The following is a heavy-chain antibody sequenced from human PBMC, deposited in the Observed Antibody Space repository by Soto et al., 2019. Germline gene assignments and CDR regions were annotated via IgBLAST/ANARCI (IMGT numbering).Heavy chain of an antibody. CDR1: GGSISSNNW. D-gene: IGHD2-15*01. V-gene: IGHV4-4*02. CDR2: IHHSGST. Sequence: QVQLQESGPGLVKPSGTLSLTCAVSGGSISSNNWWTWVRQPPGKGLEWIGEIHHSGSTNYNPSLRSRVTISVDNSKNQFSLKPSSMTAADTAIYYCARIRGGYCSGGSGGSCYSLDYWGQGTLVTVSS. CDR3: ARIRGGYCSGGSGGSCYSLDY. J-gene: IGHJ4*02.